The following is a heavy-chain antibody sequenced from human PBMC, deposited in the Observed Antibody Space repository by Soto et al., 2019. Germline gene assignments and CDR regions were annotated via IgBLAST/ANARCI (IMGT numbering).Heavy chain of an antibody. CDR2: IKSKSDGGTT. Sequence: EVQLVESGGGLVKPGGSLRLSCAASGITFSKAWMNWVRQSPGKGLEWVGRIKSKSDGGTTDYAAPVKGRFTISRDVSKNTLCLQMNSLKTEDTAVYYCTTNFYSDYGMDVWGQGTTVTVSS. J-gene: IGHJ6*02. D-gene: IGHD4-4*01. CDR3: TTNFYSDYGMDV. V-gene: IGHV3-15*01. CDR1: GITFSKAW.